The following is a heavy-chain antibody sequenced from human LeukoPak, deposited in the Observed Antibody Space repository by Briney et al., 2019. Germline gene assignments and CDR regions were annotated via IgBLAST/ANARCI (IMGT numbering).Heavy chain of an antibody. CDR3: TTAPTIHLDY. D-gene: IGHD5-12*01. V-gene: IGHV3-15*01. J-gene: IGHJ4*02. Sequence: SWVRQAPGKGLEWVGRIKSKTDGGTTDYAAPVKGRFTISRDDSKNTLYLQMNSLKTEDTAVYYCTTAPTIHLDYWGQGTLVTVSS. CDR2: IKSKTDGGTT.